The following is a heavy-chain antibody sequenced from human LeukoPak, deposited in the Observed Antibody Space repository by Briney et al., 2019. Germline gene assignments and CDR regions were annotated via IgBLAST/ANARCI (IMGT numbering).Heavy chain of an antibody. D-gene: IGHD1-26*01. CDR2: ISGSGGDT. J-gene: IGHJ4*02. CDR1: GFIVSSNY. V-gene: IGHV3-23*01. Sequence: GGSLRLSCAASGFIVSSNYMSWVRQTPGKGLEWVSAISGSGGDTYYADSVKGRFTISRDNSKNTLYLQMNSLRAEDTAVYYCAKKGATTGDFDYWGQGTLVTVSS. CDR3: AKKGATTGDFDY.